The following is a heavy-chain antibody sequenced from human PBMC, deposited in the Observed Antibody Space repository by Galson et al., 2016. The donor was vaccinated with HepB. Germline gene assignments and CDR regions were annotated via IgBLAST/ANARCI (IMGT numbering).Heavy chain of an antibody. D-gene: IGHD2-2*02. J-gene: IGHJ3*02. CDR1: GFSFSSSW. CDR2: IRPDGSEI. V-gene: IGHV3-7*03. CDR3: ARDYTWGACDI. Sequence: SLRLSCAASGFSFSSSWMTWVRQAPGKGLEWVANIRPDGSEINYVGSVKGRFPISRDNSKNSLFLQMNSLRAEDTAIYYCARDYTWGACDIWGQGTLFTVAS.